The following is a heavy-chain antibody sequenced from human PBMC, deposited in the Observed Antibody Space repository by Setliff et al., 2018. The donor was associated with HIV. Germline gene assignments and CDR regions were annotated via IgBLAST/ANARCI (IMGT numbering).Heavy chain of an antibody. CDR2: ISAYNGNT. CDR1: GYTFTSYG. D-gene: IGHD6-19*01. Sequence: ASVKVSCKASGYTFTSYGISWVRQAPGQGLEWMGWISAYNGNTNYAQQLQGRVTLTTDTSTSTAYMELRSLRSDDTAVYYRARFAVAGTKWSDPWGQGTLVTVSS. V-gene: IGHV1-18*01. J-gene: IGHJ5*02. CDR3: ARFAVAGTKWSDP.